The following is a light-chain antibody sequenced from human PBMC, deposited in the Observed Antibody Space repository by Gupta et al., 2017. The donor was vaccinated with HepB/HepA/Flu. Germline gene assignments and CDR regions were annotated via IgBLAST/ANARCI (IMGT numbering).Light chain of an antibody. CDR3: CSYAGSYTYV. J-gene: IGLJ1*01. Sequence: QSALTQPRSVSGSPGQSVTISCTGTSSDVGGYNYFSWYQQHPGKAPKLMIYDVSQRPSGVPDRFSGSKSGNTASLTISGLQAEDEADYYCCSYAGSYTYVFGTGTKVTVL. CDR2: DVS. V-gene: IGLV2-11*01. CDR1: SSDVGGYNY.